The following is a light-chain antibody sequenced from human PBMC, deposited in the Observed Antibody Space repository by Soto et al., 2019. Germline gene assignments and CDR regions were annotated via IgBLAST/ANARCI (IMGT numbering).Light chain of an antibody. Sequence: QSALTQPPSASGSPGQSVTISYTGSNTDVGGYNYVSWYQQHPGKAPKVMIYEVTKRPSGVPARFSGSRSGNTASLTVSGLQAEDEADYYCSSYAGSNVWVFGGGTKLTVL. CDR1: NTDVGGYNY. J-gene: IGLJ3*02. V-gene: IGLV2-8*01. CDR2: EVT. CDR3: SSYAGSNVWV.